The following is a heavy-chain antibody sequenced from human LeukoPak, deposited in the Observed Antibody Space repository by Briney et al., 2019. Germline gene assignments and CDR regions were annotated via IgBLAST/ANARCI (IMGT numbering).Heavy chain of an antibody. Sequence: PSETLSLTCAVYGGSLSGYYWSWIRQPPGKGLEWIGEINHSGSTNYNPSLKSRVTISVDTSKNQFSLKLSSVTAADTAVYYCASGVSLTEFDPWGQGTLVTVSS. J-gene: IGHJ5*02. V-gene: IGHV4-34*01. CDR3: ASGVSLTEFDP. CDR2: INHSGST. D-gene: IGHD3-10*01. CDR1: GGSLSGYY.